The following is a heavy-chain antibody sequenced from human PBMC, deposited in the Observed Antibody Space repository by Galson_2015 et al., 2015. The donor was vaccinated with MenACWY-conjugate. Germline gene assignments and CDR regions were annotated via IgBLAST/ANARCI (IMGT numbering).Heavy chain of an antibody. Sequence: SLRLSCAASGFTFSNYAMTWVRQAPGKGLEWVSTISASRGITNYADSVKGRFTISRGNYDKTLYLQMNNLRAEDTAVYYCAKDLWARESSYGRDAFDIWGQGTMVTVSS. CDR2: ISASRGIT. CDR1: GFTFSNYA. CDR3: AKDLWARESSYGRDAFDI. V-gene: IGHV3-23*01. J-gene: IGHJ3*02. D-gene: IGHD5-18*01.